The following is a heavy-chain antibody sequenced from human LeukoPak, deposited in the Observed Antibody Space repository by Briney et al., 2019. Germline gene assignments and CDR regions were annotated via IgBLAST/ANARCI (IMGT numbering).Heavy chain of an antibody. Sequence: TGGSLRLSCAASGFTFSSYGMHWVRQAPGKGVEWVAYIRYDGSNKYYADSVKGRFTISGDNSKNTLYLQMNSLRAEDTAVYYCAKLARAAADPPFDYWGQGTLVTVSS. V-gene: IGHV3-30*02. CDR2: IRYDGSNK. CDR3: AKLARAAADPPFDY. D-gene: IGHD6-13*01. J-gene: IGHJ4*02. CDR1: GFTFSSYG.